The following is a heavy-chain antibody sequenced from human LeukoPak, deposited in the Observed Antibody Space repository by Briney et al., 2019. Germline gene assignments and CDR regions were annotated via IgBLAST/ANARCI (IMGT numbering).Heavy chain of an antibody. J-gene: IGHJ4*02. D-gene: IGHD6-13*01. CDR3: AKGFRYSSSWYYFDY. CDR2: IKQDGIET. V-gene: IGHV3-7*03. Sequence: GGSLRLSCAGSGFTFRNYWINWVRKAPGKGLEWVAKIKQDGIETNYVDSVKGRFTISRDNAKNSLYLQMNSLRAEDTALYYCAKGFRYSSSWYYFDYWGQGTLVTVSS. CDR1: GFTFRNYW.